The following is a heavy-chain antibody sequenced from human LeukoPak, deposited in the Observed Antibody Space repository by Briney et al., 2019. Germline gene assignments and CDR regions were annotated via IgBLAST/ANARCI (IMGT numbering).Heavy chain of an antibody. Sequence: PSETLSLTCNVSGGPFSSGTYCWSWIRLSAGKGLEWIGHIYASGSTKYSPSLKSRVTISVDTSKNQFSLRLSSVTAADTAMYYCARRQGYSYGYDAFDSWGQGTMVTVSS. CDR1: GGPFSSGTYC. D-gene: IGHD5-18*01. CDR2: IYASGST. CDR3: ARRQGYSYGYDAFDS. V-gene: IGHV4-61*09. J-gene: IGHJ3*02.